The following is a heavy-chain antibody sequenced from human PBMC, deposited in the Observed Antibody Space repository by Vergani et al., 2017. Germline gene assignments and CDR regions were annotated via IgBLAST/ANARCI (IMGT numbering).Heavy chain of an antibody. CDR3: AKYLRDSADGLPDS. Sequence: QVQLVESAGGVVQPGGSLRLSCAAPGFTFSNFGIHWIRQAPGKGLEWLAYVGKDGINTRYRDAVKGRITVSRDNYKDILYLQMDSLRSEDTALYCSAKYLRDSADGLPDSWGPGTLVIVSS. D-gene: IGHD2-21*02. CDR1: GFTFSNFG. V-gene: IGHV3-30*02. J-gene: IGHJ4*02. CDR2: VGKDGINT.